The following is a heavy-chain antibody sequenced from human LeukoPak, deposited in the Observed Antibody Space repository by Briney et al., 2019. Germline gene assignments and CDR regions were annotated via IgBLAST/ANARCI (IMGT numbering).Heavy chain of an antibody. V-gene: IGHV4-59*01. J-gene: IGHJ5*02. CDR1: GGSISDYY. D-gene: IGHD3-16*02. CDR3: AGYMITFGGVIVTPRGRNWFDP. Sequence: SETLSLTCTVSGGSISDYYWSWIRQPPGKGLEWIGYIHYSGSTSYSPSLKSRVTISIDTSKSQFSLKLSSVTAADTAVYYCAGYMITFGGVIVTPRGRNWFDPWGQGTLVTVSS. CDR2: IHYSGST.